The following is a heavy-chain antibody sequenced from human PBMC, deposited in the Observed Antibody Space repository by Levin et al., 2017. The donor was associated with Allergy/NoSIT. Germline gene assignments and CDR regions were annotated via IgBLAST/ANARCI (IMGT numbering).Heavy chain of an antibody. CDR3: ARILQDSSSWYYFDY. J-gene: IGHJ4*02. CDR2: INSDGSST. Sequence: GGSLRLSCAASGFTFSSYWMHWVHQAPGKGLVWVSRINSDGSSTSYADSVKGRFTISRDNAKNTLYLQMNSLRAEDTAVYYCARILQDSSSWYYFDYWGQGTLVTVSS. CDR1: GFTFSSYW. D-gene: IGHD6-13*01. V-gene: IGHV3-74*01.